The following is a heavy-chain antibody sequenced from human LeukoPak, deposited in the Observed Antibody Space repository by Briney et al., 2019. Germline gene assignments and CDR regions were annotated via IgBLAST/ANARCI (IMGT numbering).Heavy chain of an antibody. CDR2: IDPVDSDT. CDR1: GYSFTSYW. J-gene: IGHJ4*02. V-gene: IGHV5-51*01. Sequence: GEPLKSSCQGSGYSFTSYWIGWVRWIPEKGLKWLEFIDPVDSDTRTRPSFQDQVTISADKSITTAYLQWSSLKACDTAMYCCARGYGHFDYWGQGTLVTVSS. D-gene: IGHD4-17*01. CDR3: ARGYGHFDY.